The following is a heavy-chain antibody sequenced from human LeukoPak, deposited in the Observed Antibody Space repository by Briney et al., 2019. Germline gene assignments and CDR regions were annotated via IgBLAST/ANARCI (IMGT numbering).Heavy chain of an antibody. D-gene: IGHD2-2*01. CDR3: ARRGSYYCSSTSCYFDY. CDR1: GYSFTSYW. V-gene: IGHV5-51*01. Sequence: GESLKISCKGSGYSFTSYWIGWVRQMPGKGLEWMGVIYPGDSDTRYSPSFQGQVTISADKSISTAYLQWSSLKASDTAMYYCARRGSYYCSSTSCYFDYWGQGTLVTVSS. CDR2: IYPGDSDT. J-gene: IGHJ4*02.